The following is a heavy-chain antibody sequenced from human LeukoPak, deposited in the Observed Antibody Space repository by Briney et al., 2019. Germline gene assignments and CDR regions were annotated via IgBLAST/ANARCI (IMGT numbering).Heavy chain of an antibody. CDR1: GFTFSDYY. D-gene: IGHD4-17*01. Sequence: GGSLRLSCAASGFTFSDYYMSWIRQAPGKGLEWVSYISSSGSTIYYADPVKGRFTISRDNAKNSLYLQMNSLRAEDTALYYCARDLSATVTSFDYWGQGTLVTVSS. J-gene: IGHJ4*02. CDR2: ISSSGSTI. V-gene: IGHV3-11*01. CDR3: ARDLSATVTSFDY.